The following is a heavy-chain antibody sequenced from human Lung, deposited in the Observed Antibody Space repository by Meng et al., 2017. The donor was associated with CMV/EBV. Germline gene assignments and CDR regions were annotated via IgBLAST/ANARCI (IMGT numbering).Heavy chain of an antibody. V-gene: IGHV4-59*11. CDR2: VFYNGNA. CDR3: ARSRAAWDWFDP. D-gene: IGHD6-13*01. J-gene: IGHJ5*02. CDR1: GGSISTHY. Sequence: SETLSLXCIVSGGSISTHYWSWIRQPPGKGLEWIGYVFYNGNANYNPSLTSLVTISVDTSKNQFSLKLNSVTAADTAVYYCARSRAAWDWFDPWGQGTLV.